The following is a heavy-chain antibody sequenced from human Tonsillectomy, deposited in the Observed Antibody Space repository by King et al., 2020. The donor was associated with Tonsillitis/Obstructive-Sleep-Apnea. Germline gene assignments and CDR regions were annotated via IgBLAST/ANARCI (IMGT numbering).Heavy chain of an antibody. D-gene: IGHD3-3*01. V-gene: IGHV3-48*02. Sequence: VQLVESGGGLVQPGGSLRLSCAASGFTFSSYSMNWVRQAPGKGLGGVSYISSSSSTINYADSVKGRLTISRENAKNSLYLQMNSLRDEDTAVYYCARDRDNYDFWSGYVPGYMDVWGKGTTVTVSS. CDR2: ISSSSSTI. J-gene: IGHJ6*03. CDR3: ARDRDNYDFWSGYVPGYMDV. CDR1: GFTFSSYS.